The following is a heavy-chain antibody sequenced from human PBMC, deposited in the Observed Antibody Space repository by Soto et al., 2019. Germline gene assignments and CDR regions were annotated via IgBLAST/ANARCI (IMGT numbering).Heavy chain of an antibody. CDR2: IDSDDDK. CDR1: GFSITAGGMG. J-gene: IGHJ3*02. CDR3: AQNPYAVAPWGGAFEI. Sequence: SGPTLVNPTQTLTLTCTFSGFSITAGGMGVSWFRQPPGKALEWLALIDSDDDKFYSTSLKTRLTISKDTSKSQVVLRLTNMDPMDTGTYFCAQNPYAVAPWGGAFEIWGRGRKVTVSS. V-gene: IGHV2-70*12. D-gene: IGHD6-19*01.